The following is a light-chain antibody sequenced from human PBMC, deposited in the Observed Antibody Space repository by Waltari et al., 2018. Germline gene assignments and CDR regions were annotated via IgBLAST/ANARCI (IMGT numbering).Light chain of an antibody. CDR2: DAS. CDR3: QQRSNWTPHT. V-gene: IGKV3-11*01. Sequence: EIVLTQSPVTLSLSPGDTATLSCRASQCIGSYLAWYQQKPGQPPRLLIYDASNRATGVPARFRGSGSGTDFTLTISSLEAEDFAVYYCQQRSNWTPHTFGQGARLEIK. J-gene: IGKJ2*01. CDR1: QCIGSY.